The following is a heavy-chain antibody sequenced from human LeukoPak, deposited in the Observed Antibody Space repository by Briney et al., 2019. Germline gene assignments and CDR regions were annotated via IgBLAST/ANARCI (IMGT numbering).Heavy chain of an antibody. Sequence: ASVKVSCKASGGTFSSYAISWVRQAPGQGLEWMGGIIPIFGTANYAQKFQGRVTITADESTSTAYMELSSLRSEDTAVYYCARDGVYVTMVRGVTPYGMDVWGQGTTVTVS. CDR2: IIPIFGTA. CDR1: GGTFSSYA. V-gene: IGHV1-69*13. CDR3: ARDGVYVTMVRGVTPYGMDV. D-gene: IGHD3-10*01. J-gene: IGHJ6*02.